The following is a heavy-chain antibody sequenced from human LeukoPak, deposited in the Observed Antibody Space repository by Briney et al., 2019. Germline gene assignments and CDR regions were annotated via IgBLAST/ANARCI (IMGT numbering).Heavy chain of an antibody. J-gene: IGHJ5*02. V-gene: IGHV4-4*07. CDR2: IYTSGST. CDR1: GGSISSYY. D-gene: IGHD2-2*02. CDR3: ARVNVVVPAAISTNWFDP. Sequence: PSETLSLTCTVSGGSISSYYWSWIRQPAGKGLEWIGRIYTSGSTNYNPSLKSRVTMSVDTSKNQFSLKLSSVTAADTAVYYCARVNVVVPAAISTNWFDPWGQGTLVTVSS.